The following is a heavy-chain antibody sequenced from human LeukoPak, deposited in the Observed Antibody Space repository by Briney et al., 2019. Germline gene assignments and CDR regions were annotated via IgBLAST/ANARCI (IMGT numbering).Heavy chain of an antibody. J-gene: IGHJ3*02. CDR3: AKVQTAFDI. Sequence: SGGSLRLSCAASGFTFSSYSMNWVRQAPGKGLEWVAVISYDGSNKYYADSVKGRFTISRDNSKNTLYLQMNSLRAEDTAVYYCAKVQTAFDIWGQGTMVTVSS. CDR1: GFTFSSYS. V-gene: IGHV3-30*18. CDR2: ISYDGSNK.